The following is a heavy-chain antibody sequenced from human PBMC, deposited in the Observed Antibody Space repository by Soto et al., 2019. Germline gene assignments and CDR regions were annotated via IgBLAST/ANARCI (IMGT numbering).Heavy chain of an antibody. D-gene: IGHD4-4*01. V-gene: IGHV3-30-3*01. J-gene: IGHJ6*02. Sequence: GGSLRLSCAASGFTFSSYAMHWVRQAPGKGLEWVAVISYDGSNKYYADSVKGRFTISRDNSKNTLYLQMNSLRAEDTAVYYCARDSGDSNYDYYYYGMDVWGQGTTVTVSS. CDR1: GFTFSSYA. CDR3: ARDSGDSNYDYYYYGMDV. CDR2: ISYDGSNK.